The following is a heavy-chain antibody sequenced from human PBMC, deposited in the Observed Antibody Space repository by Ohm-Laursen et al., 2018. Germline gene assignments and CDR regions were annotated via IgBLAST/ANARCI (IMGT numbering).Heavy chain of an antibody. V-gene: IGHV3-33*05. CDR2: ISYDGSNK. Sequence: SLRLSCSASGFTFSSFGMHWVRHAPGKGLEWVAVISYDGSNKYYADSVKGRFTISRDNSKNSLYLQMNSLRAEDTAVFYCAREVWWSLDYWGRGTLVTVSS. CDR3: AREVWWSLDY. CDR1: GFTFSSFG. D-gene: IGHD1-26*01. J-gene: IGHJ4*02.